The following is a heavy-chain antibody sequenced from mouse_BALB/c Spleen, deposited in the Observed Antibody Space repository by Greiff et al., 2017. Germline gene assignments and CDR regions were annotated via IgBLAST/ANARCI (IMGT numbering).Heavy chain of an antibody. Sequence: VKVVESGPGLVAPSQSLSITCTVSGFSLTSYGVHWVRQPPGKGLEWLGVIWAGGSTNYNSALMSRLSISKDNSKSQVFLKMNSLQTDDTAMYYCARGMAPYGNPVRYYAMDYWGQGTSVTVSS. J-gene: IGHJ4*01. V-gene: IGHV2-9*02. CDR2: IWAGGST. D-gene: IGHD2-10*02. CDR1: GFSLTSYG. CDR3: ARGMAPYGNPVRYYAMDY.